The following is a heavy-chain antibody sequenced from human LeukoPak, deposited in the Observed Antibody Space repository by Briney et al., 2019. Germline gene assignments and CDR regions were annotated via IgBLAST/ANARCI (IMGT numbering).Heavy chain of an antibody. CDR2: INSDGSIT. CDR1: GFTFRNSW. J-gene: IGHJ4*02. Sequence: QSGGSLRLSCAGSGFTFRNSWMHWVRQVPGKGLVWVSRINSDGSITNYADSVKGRFTISRDNAQNTLYLQMNSLRAEDTAVYYCARRGYGDYAPFDYWGQGTLVTVSS. V-gene: IGHV3-74*01. D-gene: IGHD4-17*01. CDR3: ARRGYGDYAPFDY.